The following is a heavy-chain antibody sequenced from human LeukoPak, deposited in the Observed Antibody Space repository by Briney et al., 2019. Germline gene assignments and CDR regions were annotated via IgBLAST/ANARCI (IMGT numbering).Heavy chain of an antibody. J-gene: IGHJ6*03. CDR2: IYTSGST. V-gene: IGHV4-4*07. CDR1: GGSISSYY. CDR3: ARDRSTGIYYYYYMDV. D-gene: IGHD2-2*01. Sequence: SETLSLTCTVSGGSISSYYWSWIRQPAGKGLEWIGRIYTSGSTNYNPSLKSRVTMSVDTSKNQFSLKLSSVTAADTAVYYCARDRSTGIYYYYYMDVWGKGTTATVSS.